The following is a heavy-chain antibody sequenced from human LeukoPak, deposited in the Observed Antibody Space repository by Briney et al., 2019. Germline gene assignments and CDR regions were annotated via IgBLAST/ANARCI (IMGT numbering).Heavy chain of an antibody. CDR3: VKDRAAVLEY. Sequence: GGSLRLSCAASGFTFSRHTMHWVRQAPGKGLEWVAVISFDGTKHYYAGSVKGRFTIARDNSKNTLYLQMSSLRGQDTAIYYCVKDRAAVLEYWGQGTLVTVSS. D-gene: IGHD2-15*01. CDR1: GFTFSRHT. V-gene: IGHV3-30*18. J-gene: IGHJ4*02. CDR2: ISFDGTKH.